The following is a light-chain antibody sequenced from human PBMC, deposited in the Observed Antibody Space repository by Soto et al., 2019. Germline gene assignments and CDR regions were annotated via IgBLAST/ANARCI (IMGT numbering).Light chain of an antibody. V-gene: IGKV3-20*01. CDR3: QQFSSSPFT. CDR1: QSVSNY. J-gene: IGKJ2*01. Sequence: EIVLTQSPGTLSLSPGERATLSCRASQSVSNYLAWYQQKPGQAPTLLIYRASTRATGIPDRISGSGSGTEFALTISRLEPEDFALYYCQQFSSSPFTFGQGTKLEIK. CDR2: RAS.